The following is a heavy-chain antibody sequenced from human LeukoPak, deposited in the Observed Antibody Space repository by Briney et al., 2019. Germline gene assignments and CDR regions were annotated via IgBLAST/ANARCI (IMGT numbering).Heavy chain of an antibody. CDR3: ARGSHDHPDYFDY. V-gene: IGHV4-34*01. CDR2: INHSGST. D-gene: IGHD3-3*01. Sequence: PSETLSLTWAVEGRSFSGYYGSWIRQPPGKGLEWIGEINHSGSTNYNPSLKSRVTISVDTSKNQFSLKLSSVTAADTAVYYCARGSHDHPDYFDYWGQGTLVTVSS. CDR1: GRSFSGYY. J-gene: IGHJ4*02.